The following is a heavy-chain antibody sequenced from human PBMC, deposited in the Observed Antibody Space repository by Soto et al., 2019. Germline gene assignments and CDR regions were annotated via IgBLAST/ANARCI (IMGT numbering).Heavy chain of an antibody. Sequence: TLSLTCTVSGGSISSGGYYWSWIRQHPGKGLEWIGYIYYSGSTYYNPSLKSRVTISVDTSKNQFSLKLSSVTAADTAVHYCARVGSGWYTFDYWGQGTLVTVSS. J-gene: IGHJ4*02. V-gene: IGHV4-31*03. D-gene: IGHD6-19*01. CDR1: GGSISSGGYY. CDR2: IYYSGST. CDR3: ARVGSGWYTFDY.